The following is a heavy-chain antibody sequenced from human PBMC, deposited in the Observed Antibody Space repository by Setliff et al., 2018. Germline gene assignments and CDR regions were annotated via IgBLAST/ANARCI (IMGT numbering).Heavy chain of an antibody. CDR3: ARGQPRWFNP. CDR2: IQTSGTT. CDR1: GGSISSGNYY. V-gene: IGHV4-61*09. J-gene: IGHJ5*02. Sequence: SETLSLTCTVSGGSISSGNYYWSWIRQPAGKGLEWIGHIQTSGTTNYNPSLKSRVTISVDTSKNQFSLRMTSVTAADTAVYYCARGQPRWFNPWGPGTLVTVSS.